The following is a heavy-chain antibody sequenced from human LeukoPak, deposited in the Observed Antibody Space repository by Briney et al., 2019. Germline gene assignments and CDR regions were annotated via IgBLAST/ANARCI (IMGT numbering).Heavy chain of an antibody. J-gene: IGHJ4*02. CDR2: IYYSGTT. V-gene: IGHV4-39*07. D-gene: IGHD3-10*01. CDR3: ARVGGEWFGEFFDY. Sequence: SETLSLTCTVSGGSISSVNYYWGWIRQPPGKGLEWIGSIYYSGTTYYNPSLKSRVTISVDTSKNQFSLKLSSVTAADTAVYYCARVGGEWFGEFFDYWGQGTLVTVSS. CDR1: GGSISSVNYY.